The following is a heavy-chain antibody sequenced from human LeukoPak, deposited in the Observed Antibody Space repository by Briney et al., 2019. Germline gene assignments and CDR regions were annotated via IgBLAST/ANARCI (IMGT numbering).Heavy chain of an antibody. CDR3: ATLRGASTAVFDS. CDR2: IHYSGAT. Sequence: SETLSLTCTVYGGSINYDYWSWIRQSPGKRLEWIGYIHYSGATNYSPSLNSRVTISVDTSKNQFSLKLSSVTAADTALYYCATLRGASTAVFDSWGQGTLVTVSS. J-gene: IGHJ4*02. V-gene: IGHV4-59*08. D-gene: IGHD2-21*02. CDR1: GGSINYDY.